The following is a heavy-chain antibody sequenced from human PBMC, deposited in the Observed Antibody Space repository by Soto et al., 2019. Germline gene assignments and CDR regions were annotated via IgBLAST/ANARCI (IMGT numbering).Heavy chain of an antibody. CDR2: IIPIFGTA. CDR1: GGGFSGDA. D-gene: IGHD3-9*01. V-gene: IGHV1-69*13. CDR3: ARAGRPNYDILTGYFGVYYYYGMDV. Sequence: GSSVKGSSKGAGGGFSGDANSWVRQAPGQGLEWMGGIIPIFGTANYAQKFQGRVTITADESTSTAYMELSSLRSEDTAVYYCARAGRPNYDILTGYFGVYYYYGMDVWGPGTTVTVSS. J-gene: IGHJ6*02.